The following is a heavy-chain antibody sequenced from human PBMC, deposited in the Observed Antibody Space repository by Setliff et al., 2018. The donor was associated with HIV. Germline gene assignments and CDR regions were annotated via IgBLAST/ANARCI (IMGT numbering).Heavy chain of an antibody. V-gene: IGHV4-39*01. D-gene: IGHD2-21*01. J-gene: IGHJ4*02. CDR3: ARHVTVVAYFETLAGSFNY. Sequence: SETLSLTCTVSAGSIRSSTYYWAWIRQPPGKGLEWIGTIYYSGSTYYNPSLKSRATISVDMSKNQFSLRLSSVTAADTAVYYCARHVTVVAYFETLAGSFNYWGQGTLVTVSS. CDR2: IYYSGST. CDR1: AGSIRSSTYY.